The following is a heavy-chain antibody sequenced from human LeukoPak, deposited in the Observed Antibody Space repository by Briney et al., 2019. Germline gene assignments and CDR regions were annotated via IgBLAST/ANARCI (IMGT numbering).Heavy chain of an antibody. CDR3: ARGQPPYSDGSTYYAGGFDYYDN. CDR1: GGSFSGYY. V-gene: IGHV4-34*01. D-gene: IGHD2-15*01. Sequence: SETLSLTCAVYGGSFSGYYWSWIRQTPGKGLEWIGEINHSGSAKYNPSLKSRVTISVTLSKNQFSLDLSSVTAADTGVYYCARGQPPYSDGSTYYAGGFDYYDNWGQGTLVTVSS. J-gene: IGHJ4*02. CDR2: INHSGSA.